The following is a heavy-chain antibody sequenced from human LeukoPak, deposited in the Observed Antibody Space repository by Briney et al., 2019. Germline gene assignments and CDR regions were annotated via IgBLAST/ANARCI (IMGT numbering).Heavy chain of an antibody. D-gene: IGHD6-13*01. CDR2: MKYDGSEK. V-gene: IGHV3-7*01. Sequence: PGGSLRLFCAASGFTFSSYWMSWVRQAPGKGLEWVANMKYDGSEKYYVDSVEGRFTISRDNAKNSLYLQMNSLRAEDTAVYYCARDIEAAGLFLDYWGQGTLVTVSS. CDR3: ARDIEAAGLFLDY. J-gene: IGHJ4*02. CDR1: GFTFSSYW.